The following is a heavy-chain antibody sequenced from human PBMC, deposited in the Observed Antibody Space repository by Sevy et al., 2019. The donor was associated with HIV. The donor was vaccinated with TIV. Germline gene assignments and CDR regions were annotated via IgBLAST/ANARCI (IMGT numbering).Heavy chain of an antibody. Sequence: GGSLRLSCAASGFTFSNYNMNWVRQAPGKGLEWVSSISSSSNYISYADSMKGRFTISRDNAKNSRYLQMNSLRAEDTAVHYCARVVAYCSGGSCFPGYYYGMDVWGQGTTVTVSS. D-gene: IGHD2-15*01. CDR1: GFTFSNYN. CDR3: ARVVAYCSGGSCFPGYYYGMDV. V-gene: IGHV3-21*01. CDR2: ISSSSNYI. J-gene: IGHJ6*02.